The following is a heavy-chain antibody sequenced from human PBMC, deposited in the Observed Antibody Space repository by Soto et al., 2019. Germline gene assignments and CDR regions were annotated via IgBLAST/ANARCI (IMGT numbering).Heavy chain of an antibody. J-gene: IGHJ4*02. D-gene: IGHD1-26*01. CDR2: IYYSGTT. V-gene: IGHV4-28*01. Sequence: SETLSLTCAVSGCSISSSNWLGWIRQPPGKGLEWIGYIYYSGTTYYNPSLKSRVTMSVDTSKNQFSLKLTSVTAVDTAVYYCARREIQGPIDYWGQGTLVTVSS. CDR3: ARREIQGPIDY. CDR1: GCSISSSNW.